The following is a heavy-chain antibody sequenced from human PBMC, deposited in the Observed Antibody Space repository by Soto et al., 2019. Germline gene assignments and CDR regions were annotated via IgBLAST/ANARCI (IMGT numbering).Heavy chain of an antibody. CDR2: IIPILGIA. D-gene: IGHD3-10*01. Sequence: SVKVSCKASGGTFSSYTISWVRQAPGQGLEWMGRIIPILGIANYAQKFQGRVTITADKSTSTAYMELSSLRSEDTAVYYCARDGSMVRGVIITPHYYYYMDVWGKGTTVTVSS. J-gene: IGHJ6*03. V-gene: IGHV1-69*04. CDR3: ARDGSMVRGVIITPHYYYYMDV. CDR1: GGTFSSYT.